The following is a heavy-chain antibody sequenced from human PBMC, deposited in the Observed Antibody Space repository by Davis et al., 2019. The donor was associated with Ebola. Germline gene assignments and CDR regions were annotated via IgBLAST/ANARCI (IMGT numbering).Heavy chain of an antibody. V-gene: IGHV3-30-3*01. Sequence: PGGSLRLSCAASGFTFSSYPMHWVRQAPGKGLEWVAVISYDGSNKYYADSVKGRFTISRDNAKNSLYLQINSLRAEDTAVYYCAKGPVDIGTNSSPPSIYYYGMDVWGQGTTVTVSS. CDR2: ISYDGSNK. CDR1: GFTFSSYP. J-gene: IGHJ6*02. CDR3: AKGPVDIGTNSSPPSIYYYGMDV. D-gene: IGHD5-12*01.